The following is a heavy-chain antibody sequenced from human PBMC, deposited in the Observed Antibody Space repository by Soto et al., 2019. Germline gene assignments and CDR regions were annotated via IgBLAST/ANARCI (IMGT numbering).Heavy chain of an antibody. CDR3: ARAPNILTVKYYFDY. CDR1: GGTFSSYS. Sequence: ASVKVSCKASGGTFSSYSINWVRQAPGQGLEWMGGIIPIFGTANNAQEFQGRVTITADESATTVYMELSSLRSEDTAVYYCARAPNILTVKYYFDYWGQGTLVTVSS. D-gene: IGHD3-9*01. J-gene: IGHJ4*02. V-gene: IGHV1-69*13. CDR2: IIPIFGTA.